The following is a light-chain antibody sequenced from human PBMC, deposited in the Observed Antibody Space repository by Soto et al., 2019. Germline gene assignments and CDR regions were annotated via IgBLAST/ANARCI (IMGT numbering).Light chain of an antibody. V-gene: IGKV3-15*01. J-gene: IGKJ5*01. CDR2: GAS. CDR1: QSVSSN. Sequence: EIVMTQSPATLSVSPGERATLSCRASQSVSSNLAWYQQKPGQAPRLLIYGASTRATGIPARFSGSGSGTXXXXXXISLQSEDFAVYYCQQYNNWPPITFGQGTRLEIK. CDR3: QQYNNWPPIT.